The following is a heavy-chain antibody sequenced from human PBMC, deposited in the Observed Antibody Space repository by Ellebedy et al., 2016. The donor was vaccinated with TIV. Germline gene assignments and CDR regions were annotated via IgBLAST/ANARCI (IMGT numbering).Heavy chain of an antibody. Sequence: GESLKISXSASGFTFSSYAMHWVRQAPGKGLEYVSAISSNGGSTYYADSVKGRFTISRDNSKNTLYLQMSSLRAEDTAVYYCVKDCMGHVRRGYFDYWGQGTLVTVSS. CDR1: GFTFSSYA. CDR3: VKDCMGHVRRGYFDY. V-gene: IGHV3-64D*06. J-gene: IGHJ4*02. CDR2: ISSNGGST. D-gene: IGHD1-14*01.